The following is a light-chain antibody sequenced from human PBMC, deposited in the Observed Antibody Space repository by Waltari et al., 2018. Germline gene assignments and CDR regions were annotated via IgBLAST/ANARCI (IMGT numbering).Light chain of an antibody. Sequence: EIVLTQSPGTLSLSPGERATLSCRASQRVRRTLAWYQQKPGQAPRRLIYDASSRATVIPDRFSGSGSGTYFSLTISRLEPEDFAVYYCQKYGSLPATFGQGTKVEIK. CDR2: DAS. V-gene: IGKV3-20*01. CDR1: QRVRRT. CDR3: QKYGSLPAT. J-gene: IGKJ1*01.